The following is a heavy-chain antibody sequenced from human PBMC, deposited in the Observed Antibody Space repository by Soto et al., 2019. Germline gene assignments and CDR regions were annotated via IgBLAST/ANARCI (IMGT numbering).Heavy chain of an antibody. D-gene: IGHD1-20*01. CDR2: IYYSGST. CDR1: GVSISSYY. CDR3: ARAITSVYYFDY. V-gene: IGHV4-59*01. J-gene: IGHJ4*02. Sequence: PSETLSLTCTVSGVSISSYYWSWIRQPPGKGLEWIGYIYYSGSTNYNPSLKSRVTISVDTSKNQFSLKLSSVTAADTAVYYCARAITSVYYFDYWGQGTLVTSPQ.